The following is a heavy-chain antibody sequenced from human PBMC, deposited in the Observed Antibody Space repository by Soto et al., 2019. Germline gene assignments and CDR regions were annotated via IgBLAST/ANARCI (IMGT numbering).Heavy chain of an antibody. D-gene: IGHD6-6*01. CDR1: GFTFSSYE. Sequence: GGSLRLSCAASGFTFSSYEMNWVRQAPGKGLEWVSAISGSGGSTYYADSVKGRFTISRDNSKNTLYLQMNSLRAEDTPVYYCAIARSSSSSMGFYYWGQGTLVTVSS. V-gene: IGHV3-23*01. CDR3: AIARSSSSSMGFYY. CDR2: ISGSGGST. J-gene: IGHJ4*02.